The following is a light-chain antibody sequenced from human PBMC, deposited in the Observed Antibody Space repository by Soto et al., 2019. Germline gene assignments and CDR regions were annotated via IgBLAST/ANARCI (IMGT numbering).Light chain of an antibody. CDR3: QQRRNWPPIT. CDR1: QSVSSY. CDR2: DAS. J-gene: IGKJ5*01. V-gene: IGKV3-11*01. Sequence: EIVLTQSPATLSLSPGERATLSCRASQSVSSYLAWYQQKPGQGPRLLIYDASNRATGIPARFSGSGSGTDFTLTISSLEPEDFAVYYCQQRRNWPPITFGQGTRLEIK.